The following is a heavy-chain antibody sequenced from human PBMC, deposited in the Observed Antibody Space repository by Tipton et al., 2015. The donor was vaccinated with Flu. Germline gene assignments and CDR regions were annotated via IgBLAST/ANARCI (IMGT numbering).Heavy chain of an antibody. V-gene: IGHV4-61*02. D-gene: IGHD3-22*01. CDR1: GGSISSGSYY. CDR3: ARAGWLLPFDY. CDR2: IYTSGST. J-gene: IGHJ4*02. Sequence: TLSLTCTVSGGSISSGSYYWSWIRQPAGKGLEWIGRIYTSGSTNYNPSHKSRATISVDTSKNQFSLKLSSVTAADTAVYYCARAGWLLPFDYWGQGTLVTVSS.